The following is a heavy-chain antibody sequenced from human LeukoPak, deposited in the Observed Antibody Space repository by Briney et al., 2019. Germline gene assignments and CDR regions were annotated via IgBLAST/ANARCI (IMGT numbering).Heavy chain of an antibody. CDR1: DGSISSGGYY. CDR3: ARSAYNYDSSGYYIDAFDI. CDR2: IYYSGST. D-gene: IGHD3-22*01. J-gene: IGHJ3*02. V-gene: IGHV4-31*03. Sequence: SQTLSLTCTVSDGSISSGGYYWSWIRQHPGKGLEWIGYIYYSGSTYYNPSLKSRVTISVDTSKNQFSLKLSSVTAADTAVYYCARSAYNYDSSGYYIDAFDIWGQGTMVTVSS.